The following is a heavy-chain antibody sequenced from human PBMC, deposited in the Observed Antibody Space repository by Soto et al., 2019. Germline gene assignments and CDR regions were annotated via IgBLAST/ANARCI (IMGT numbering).Heavy chain of an antibody. J-gene: IGHJ3*02. V-gene: IGHV3-74*01. CDR2: INTDGTGT. CDR1: GFTFSSDW. Sequence: GGSLRLSCAASGFTFSSDWLHWVRQPPGKGLEWVSRINTDGTGTSYADSVKGRFTISRDNAKNTLYLQMSTLRAEDTAVYYCARVLKSSGWDNDVFDIWGQGTMVTVSS. D-gene: IGHD6-19*01. CDR3: ARVLKSSGWDNDVFDI.